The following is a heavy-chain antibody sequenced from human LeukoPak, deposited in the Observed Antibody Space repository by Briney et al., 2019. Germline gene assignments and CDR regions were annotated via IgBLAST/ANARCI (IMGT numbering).Heavy chain of an antibody. V-gene: IGHV3-23*01. J-gene: IGHJ2*01. CDR3: AKGWYFDL. CDR1: GFTFSSYA. Sequence: GGYLRLSCAASGFTFSSYAMSWVRPAPGQGLEWVSAISGSGGNTYYADSVKGRFTISRDNSKNTLYLQMNSLRAEDTAVYYCAKGWYFDLWGRGTLVTVSS. CDR2: ISGSGGNT.